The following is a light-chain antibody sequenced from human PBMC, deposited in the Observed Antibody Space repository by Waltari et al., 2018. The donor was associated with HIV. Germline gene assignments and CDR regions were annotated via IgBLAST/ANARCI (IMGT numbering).Light chain of an antibody. CDR2: DVS. CDR1: SSDIGSYNR. Sequence: QSALTQPASVSGSPGQSITISCTGTSSDIGSYNRVSWYQQHPGKAPKLIIYDVSNRPSGVSDRFSGSKSGNTASLTISGLQAEDEAHYYCSSYTTSSTFFGGGTKLTVL. CDR3: SSYTTSSTF. V-gene: IGLV2-14*01. J-gene: IGLJ2*01.